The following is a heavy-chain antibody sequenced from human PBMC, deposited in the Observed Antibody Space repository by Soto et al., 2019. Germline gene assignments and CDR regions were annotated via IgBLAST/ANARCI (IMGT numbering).Heavy chain of an antibody. J-gene: IGHJ4*02. CDR3: XRGKVDMATITQYYFDY. Sequence: SETLSLTCAVSGYSISSGYYWGLIRQPPGKGLEWIGSIYHSGSTYYNPSLKSRVTISVDTSKNQFSLKLSSVTAADTAVYYCXRGKVDMATITQYYFDYWGQGTLVTVSS. D-gene: IGHD5-12*01. CDR2: IYHSGST. V-gene: IGHV4-38-2*01. CDR1: GYSISSGYY.